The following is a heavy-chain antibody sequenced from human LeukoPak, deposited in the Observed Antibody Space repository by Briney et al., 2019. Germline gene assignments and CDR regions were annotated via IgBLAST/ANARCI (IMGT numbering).Heavy chain of an antibody. D-gene: IGHD3-3*01. CDR2: IYTSGST. CDR3: ARGTGGMDFWSGYYAPPPGVNYYYYMDV. J-gene: IGHJ6*03. Sequence: PSETLSLTCTVSGGSISSGSYYWSWIRQPAGKGLEWIGRIYTSGSTNYNPSLKSRVTISVDTSKNQFSLKLSSVTAADTAVYYCARGTGGMDFWSGYYAPPPGVNYYYYMDVWGKGTTVTVSS. V-gene: IGHV4-61*02. CDR1: GGSISSGSYY.